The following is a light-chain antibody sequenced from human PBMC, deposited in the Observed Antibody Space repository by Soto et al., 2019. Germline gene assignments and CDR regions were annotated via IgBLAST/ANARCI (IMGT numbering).Light chain of an antibody. CDR1: QSVSTK. CDR2: GAS. Sequence: EIVMTQSPATLSVSPGERATLSCRASQSVSTKLAWYQQKPGQAPILLIYGASTRAAGVPARFSGSGSGTEFTLTISSLQSEDFAVYSCQQYDNWPSWTFGQGTKVELK. J-gene: IGKJ1*01. V-gene: IGKV3-15*01. CDR3: QQYDNWPSWT.